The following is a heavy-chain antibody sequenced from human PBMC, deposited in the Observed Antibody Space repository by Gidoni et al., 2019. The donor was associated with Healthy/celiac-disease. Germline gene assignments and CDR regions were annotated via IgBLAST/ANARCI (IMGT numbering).Heavy chain of an antibody. V-gene: IGHV3-74*01. CDR3: AREIGGDYYDSSGYSLFDY. CDR2: INSDGSST. D-gene: IGHD3-22*01. CDR1: GFPFSSPW. Sequence: EVQQVESGGGLVQPGGSLRISYSASGFPFSSPWMPWVRQAPGKGLGWVSRINSDGSSTSYADSVKGRFTISRDNAKNTLYLQMNSLRAEDTAVYYCAREIGGDYYDSSGYSLFDYWGQGTLVTVSS. J-gene: IGHJ4*02.